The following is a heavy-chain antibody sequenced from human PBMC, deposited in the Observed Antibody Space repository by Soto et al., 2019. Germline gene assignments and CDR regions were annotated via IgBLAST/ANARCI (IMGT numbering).Heavy chain of an antibody. Sequence: PGESLKISCKGSGYNFPYYWISWVRQMPGKGLEWMGKIDPSDSNTKYSPSFQGHVIISVDKSINTAYLQWSSLKASDTAMYYCAKLGGATRRLDYWGQGTLVTVSS. CDR1: GYNFPYYW. V-gene: IGHV5-10-1*01. D-gene: IGHD1-26*01. J-gene: IGHJ4*02. CDR2: IDPSDSNT. CDR3: AKLGGATRRLDY.